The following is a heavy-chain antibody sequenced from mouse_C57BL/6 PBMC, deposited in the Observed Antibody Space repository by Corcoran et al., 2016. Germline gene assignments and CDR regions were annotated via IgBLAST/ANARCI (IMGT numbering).Heavy chain of an antibody. Sequence: DVQLQESGPGLVKPSQSLSLTCSVTGYSITSGYYWNWIRQFPGNKLEWMGYISYDGSNNYNPSLKNRISITRDTSKNQFFLKLNSVTTEDTATYYWARWDSGYFDVWGTGTTVTVSS. V-gene: IGHV3-6*01. CDR1: GYSITSGYY. CDR2: ISYDGSN. J-gene: IGHJ1*03. D-gene: IGHD2-12*01. CDR3: ARWDSGYFDV.